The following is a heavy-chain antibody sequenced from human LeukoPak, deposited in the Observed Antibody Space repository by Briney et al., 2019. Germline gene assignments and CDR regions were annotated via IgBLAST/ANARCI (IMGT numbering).Heavy chain of an antibody. CDR1: GFTFGDYA. V-gene: IGHV3-53*01. CDR3: ARDLTVGATDY. CDR2: IYSGGST. J-gene: IGHJ4*02. D-gene: IGHD1-26*01. Sequence: GGSLRLSCTASGFTFGDYAMSWFRQAPGKGLEWVSVIYSGGSTYYADSVKGRFTISRDNSKNTLYLQMNSLRAEDTAVYYCARDLTVGATDYWGQGTLVTVSS.